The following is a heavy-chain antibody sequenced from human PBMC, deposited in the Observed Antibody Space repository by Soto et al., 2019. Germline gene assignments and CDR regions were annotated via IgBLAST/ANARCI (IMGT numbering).Heavy chain of an antibody. J-gene: IGHJ2*01. Sequence: QVQLQESGPGLVKPSETLSLTCTVSGGSVSGGSYCWSWIRQPPGKGLECIGYVYNSGSTTYNPSPKCRVTLSVDTSKSQFSLGLSSVTAADTAVYYCARVPLTTYFDLWGRGTLVTVSS. CDR3: ARVPLTTYFDL. V-gene: IGHV4-61*01. D-gene: IGHD3-9*01. CDR2: VYNSGST. CDR1: GGSVSGGSYC.